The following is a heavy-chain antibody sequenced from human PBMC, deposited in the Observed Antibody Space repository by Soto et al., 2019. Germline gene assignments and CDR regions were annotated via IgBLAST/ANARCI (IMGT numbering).Heavy chain of an antibody. J-gene: IGHJ6*02. D-gene: IGHD3-9*01. CDR2: IYYSGST. CDR1: GGSISSGGYY. V-gene: IGHV4-31*03. CDR3: ARDDGFANYDISRSEYYYYGMDV. Sequence: SETLSLTCTVSGGSISSGGYYWSWIRQHPGKGLEWIGYIYYSGSTYYNPSLKSRVTISVDTSKNQFSLKLSSVTAADTAVYYCARDDGFANYDISRSEYYYYGMDVWGQGTTVTVSS.